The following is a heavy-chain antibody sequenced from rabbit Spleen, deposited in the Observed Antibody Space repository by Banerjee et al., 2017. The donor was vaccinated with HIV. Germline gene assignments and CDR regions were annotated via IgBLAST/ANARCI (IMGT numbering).Heavy chain of an antibody. V-gene: IGHV1S40*01. CDR3: ARDTGSSFSSYGMDL. J-gene: IGHJ6*01. CDR1: GFSFSSSDY. D-gene: IGHD8-1*01. CDR2: IAGSSSGFP. Sequence: QSLEESGGDLVKPGASLTLTCTASGFSFSSSDYMCWVRQAPGKGLEWISCIAGSSSGFPSSATWADGRFTCSKPSSTTVTLQMTSLTVADTATYFFARDTGSSFSSYGMDLWGQGTLVTV.